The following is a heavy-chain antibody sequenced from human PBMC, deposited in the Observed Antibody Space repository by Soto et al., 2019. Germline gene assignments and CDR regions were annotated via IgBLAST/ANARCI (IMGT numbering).Heavy chain of an antibody. Sequence: ASVKVSCKASGYTFTGYYMHWLLQAPGQGLEWMGWINPNSGGTNYAQKFQGWVTMTRDTSISTAYMELSRLRSDDTAVYYCARGKTVAGTGGYYFDYWGQGTLVTVSS. CDR2: INPNSGGT. CDR3: ARGKTVAGTGGYYFDY. D-gene: IGHD6-19*01. V-gene: IGHV1-2*04. J-gene: IGHJ4*02. CDR1: GYTFTGYY.